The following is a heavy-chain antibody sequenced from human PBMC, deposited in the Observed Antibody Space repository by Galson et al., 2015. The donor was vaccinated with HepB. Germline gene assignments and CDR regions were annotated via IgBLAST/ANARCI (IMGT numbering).Heavy chain of an antibody. J-gene: IGHJ2*01. CDR1: GYTFTSYY. D-gene: IGHD2-2*01. CDR3: ARAAGYCSSTSCSPFGGYFDL. Sequence: SVKVSCKASGYTFTSYYMHWVRQAPGQGLEWMGIINPSGGSTSYAQKFQGRVTMTRDTSTSTVYMELSSLRSEDTAVYYCARAAGYCSSTSCSPFGGYFDLWGRGTLVTVSS. CDR2: INPSGGST. V-gene: IGHV1-46*01.